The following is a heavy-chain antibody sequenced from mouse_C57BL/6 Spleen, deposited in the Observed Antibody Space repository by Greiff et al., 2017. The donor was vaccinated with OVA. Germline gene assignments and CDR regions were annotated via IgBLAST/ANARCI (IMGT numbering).Heavy chain of an antibody. Sequence: QVQLKQSGAELVRPGASVTLSCKASGYTFTDYEMHWVKQTPVHGLEWIGAIDPETGGTAYNQKFKGKAILTADKSSSTAYMELRSLTSEDSAVYYCTRPRDGYYSYYFDYWGQGTTLTVSS. CDR2: IDPETGGT. J-gene: IGHJ2*01. CDR3: TRPRDGYYSYYFDY. D-gene: IGHD2-3*01. CDR1: GYTFTDYE. V-gene: IGHV1-15*01.